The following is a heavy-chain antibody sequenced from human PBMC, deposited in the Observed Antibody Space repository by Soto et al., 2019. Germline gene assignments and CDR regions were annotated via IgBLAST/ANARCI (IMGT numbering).Heavy chain of an antibody. J-gene: IGHJ4*02. V-gene: IGHV3-9*01. CDR2: ISWNSGSI. Sequence: EVQLVESGGGLVQPGRSLRLSCAASGFTFDDYAMHWVRQAPGKGLEWVSGISWNSGSIGYADSVKGRFTISRDNAKNSLYLQMNSLRAEDTALYYCAKDLSYGDYPAPFDYWGQGTLVTVSS. CDR3: AKDLSYGDYPAPFDY. CDR1: GFTFDDYA. D-gene: IGHD4-17*01.